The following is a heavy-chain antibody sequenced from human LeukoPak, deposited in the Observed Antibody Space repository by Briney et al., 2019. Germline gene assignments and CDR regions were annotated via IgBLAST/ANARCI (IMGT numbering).Heavy chain of an antibody. Sequence: PGGSLRLSCAASGFTFSSYAMSWVRQAPGKGLEWVSTLSGSGGSSYNADSVKGRFTISRDNSKNTLFLQMNRLRAEDTAIYYCAKEPTIAAGVNDMDVWGQGTTVTVSS. V-gene: IGHV3-23*01. CDR1: GFTFSSYA. D-gene: IGHD6-13*01. CDR2: LSGSGGSS. CDR3: AKEPTIAAGVNDMDV. J-gene: IGHJ6*02.